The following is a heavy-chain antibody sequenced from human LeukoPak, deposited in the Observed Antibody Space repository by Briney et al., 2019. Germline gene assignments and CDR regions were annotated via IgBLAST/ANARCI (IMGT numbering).Heavy chain of an antibody. Sequence: ASVKVSCKTSGYTFTGYYIHWVRQAPGQGLERMGWINPNSGGTNFAEKFEGRVTMTRDTSISTVYMELSRLRSDDTAVFYCSRGPGGIVVRPGARDNDYWGQGTLVTVSS. CDR2: INPNSGGT. D-gene: IGHD3-22*01. V-gene: IGHV1-2*02. J-gene: IGHJ4*02. CDR1: GYTFTGYY. CDR3: SRGPGGIVVRPGARDNDY.